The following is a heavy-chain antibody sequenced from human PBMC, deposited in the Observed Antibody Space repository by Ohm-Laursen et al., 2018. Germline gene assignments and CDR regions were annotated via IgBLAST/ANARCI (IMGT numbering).Heavy chain of an antibody. Sequence: SVKVSCKTSGYTFINYDIHWVRQASGQGLEWMGWMNPKNDDTGYAHKFQGRVTMSRNTSISTANLEMTSLRSKDTAVYYCARGRLSGTRRALDIWGQGTLVTVSS. V-gene: IGHV1-8*01. CDR1: GYTFINYD. J-gene: IGHJ3*02. CDR3: ARGRLSGTRRALDI. D-gene: IGHD1-7*01. CDR2: MNPKNDDT.